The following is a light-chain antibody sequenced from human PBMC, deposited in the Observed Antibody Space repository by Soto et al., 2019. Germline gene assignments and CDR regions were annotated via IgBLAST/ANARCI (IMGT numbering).Light chain of an antibody. Sequence: DIQMTQSPSTLSASVGDRVTITCRASQSISSWLAWYQQKPGKAPKFLIYDASSLESGVPSRFSGSGSGTEFTLAISSLQLDDCATYYCQQYDSYSGYTFGQGTKLEIK. CDR3: QQYDSYSGYT. J-gene: IGKJ2*01. CDR2: DAS. CDR1: QSISSW. V-gene: IGKV1-5*01.